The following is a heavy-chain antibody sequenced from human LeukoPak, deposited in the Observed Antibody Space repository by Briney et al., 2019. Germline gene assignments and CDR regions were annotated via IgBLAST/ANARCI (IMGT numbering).Heavy chain of an antibody. CDR1: GYTPTELS. J-gene: IGHJ4*02. Sequence: GASVKVSCKVSGYTPTELSMHWVRQAPGKWLEWMGGFDPEDGETIYAQKFQGRVTMTEDTSTDTAYMELSSLRSEDTAVYYCATEVRITFGGAKDYWGQGTLVTVSS. V-gene: IGHV1-24*01. CDR3: ATEVRITFGGAKDY. D-gene: IGHD3-16*01. CDR2: FDPEDGET.